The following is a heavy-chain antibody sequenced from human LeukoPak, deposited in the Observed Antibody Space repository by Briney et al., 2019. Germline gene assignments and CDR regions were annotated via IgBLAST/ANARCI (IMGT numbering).Heavy chain of an antibody. Sequence: GGSLRLSCAASGFTFSNYAMSWVRQAPGKGLEWVSAVSGSGDSAYYAGSVKGRFTISRDNSKNTVYLQMNSLRAENTAVYYCAKFWDFGDYAIDYWGQGTLVTVSS. D-gene: IGHD4-17*01. V-gene: IGHV3-23*01. CDR1: GFTFSNYA. CDR3: AKFWDFGDYAIDY. CDR2: VSGSGDSA. J-gene: IGHJ4*02.